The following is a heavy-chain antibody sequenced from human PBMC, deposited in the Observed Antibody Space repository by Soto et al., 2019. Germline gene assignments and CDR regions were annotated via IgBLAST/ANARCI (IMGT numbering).Heavy chain of an antibody. Sequence: GASVKVSCKASGFTFTSSAVQWVRQARGQRLEWIGWIVVGSGNTNYAQKFQERVTITRDMSTGTAYMELSSLRSEDTAVYYCAAVSVVVTASNYYGMDVWGQGTTVTVSS. CDR2: IVVGSGNT. J-gene: IGHJ6*02. V-gene: IGHV1-58*01. CDR1: GFTFTSSA. CDR3: AAVSVVVTASNYYGMDV. D-gene: IGHD2-21*02.